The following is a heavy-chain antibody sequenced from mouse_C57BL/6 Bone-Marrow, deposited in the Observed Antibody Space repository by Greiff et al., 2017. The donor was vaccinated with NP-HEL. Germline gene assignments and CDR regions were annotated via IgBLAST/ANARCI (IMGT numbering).Heavy chain of an antibody. CDR2: IYPGGGYT. J-gene: IGHJ4*01. CDR1: GYTFTNYW. CDR3: AITTVAAMDY. V-gene: IGHV1-63*01. D-gene: IGHD1-1*01. Sequence: QVQLQQSGAELVRPGTSVKMSCKASGYTFTNYWIGWAKQRPGHGLEWIGDIYPGGGYTNYNEKFKGKATLTADKSSSTAYMQFSSLTSEDSAIYYCAITTVAAMDYWGQGTSVTVSS.